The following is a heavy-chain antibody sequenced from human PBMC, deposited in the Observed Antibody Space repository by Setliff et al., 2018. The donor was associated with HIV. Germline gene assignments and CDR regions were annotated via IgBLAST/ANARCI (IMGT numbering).Heavy chain of an antibody. Sequence: LTCAVYGGSLSGFYWNWIRQSPGKGLEWIGRIRSKANSYATAYAASVKGRFTISRDNSKNTVYLQMNSLRAEDTAVYYCARDMVGFGEYYFDYWGQGTL. V-gene: IGHV3-73*01. CDR2: IRSKANSYAT. J-gene: IGHJ4*02. CDR1: GGSLSGFY. CDR3: ARDMVGFGEYYFDY. D-gene: IGHD3-10*01.